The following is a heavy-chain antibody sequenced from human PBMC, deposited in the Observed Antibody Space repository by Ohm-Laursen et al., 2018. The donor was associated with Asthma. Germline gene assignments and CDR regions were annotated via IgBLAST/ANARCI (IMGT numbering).Heavy chain of an antibody. J-gene: IGHJ4*02. Sequence: GSLRLSCAASGYTFSRYSIHWVRQIPGKGLEWVSAISGSGGSTYYADSVKGRFTISRDNSKNTLYLQMNSLRAEDTAVYYCAKDPNSSSWYAVSYFDYWGQGTLVTVSS. V-gene: IGHV3-23*01. CDR2: ISGSGGST. CDR3: AKDPNSSSWYAVSYFDY. D-gene: IGHD6-13*01. CDR1: GYTFSRYS.